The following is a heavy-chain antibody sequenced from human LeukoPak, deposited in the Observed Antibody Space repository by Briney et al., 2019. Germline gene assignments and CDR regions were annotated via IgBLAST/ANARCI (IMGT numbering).Heavy chain of an antibody. J-gene: IGHJ4*02. Sequence: SQTLSLTCTVSGGSISSGDYYLSWIRQPPGKGLEWIGYIYYSGSTYYNPSLKSRVTISVDTSKNQFSLKLSSVTAADTAVYYCARDAGYSYGPNDSWGQGTLVTVSS. V-gene: IGHV4-30-4*01. CDR2: IYYSGST. CDR1: GGSISSGDYY. D-gene: IGHD5-18*01. CDR3: ARDAGYSYGPNDS.